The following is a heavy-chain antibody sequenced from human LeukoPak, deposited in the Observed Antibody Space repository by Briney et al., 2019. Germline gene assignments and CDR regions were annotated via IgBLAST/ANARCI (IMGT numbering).Heavy chain of an antibody. CDR3: AKGYSSGWPPGIDY. Sequence: AMXWVRQAPXKGXEWVSGISGSGGRTFYADAVKGRFTISRDNSKNTLYLQMDSLRAEDTAVYYCAKGYSSGWPPGIDYWGQGTLVTVSS. V-gene: IGHV3-23*01. J-gene: IGHJ4*02. CDR1: A. CDR2: ISGSGGRT. D-gene: IGHD6-19*01.